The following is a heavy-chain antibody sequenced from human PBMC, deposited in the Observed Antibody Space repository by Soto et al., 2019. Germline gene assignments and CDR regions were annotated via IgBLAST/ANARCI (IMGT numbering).Heavy chain of an antibody. CDR2: IYYSGST. CDR1: GGSISISNFY. V-gene: IGHV4-61*05. CDR3: ARGALTIFGVVTQGPAHYYYGMDV. Sequence: PSETLSLTCPVSGGSISISNFYWGWVPPSPGRGLEWVGYIYYSGSTNYNPSLKSRVTISVDTSKNQFSLKLSSVTAADTAVYYCARGALTIFGVVTQGPAHYYYGMDVWGQGTTVTVSS. J-gene: IGHJ6*02. D-gene: IGHD3-3*01.